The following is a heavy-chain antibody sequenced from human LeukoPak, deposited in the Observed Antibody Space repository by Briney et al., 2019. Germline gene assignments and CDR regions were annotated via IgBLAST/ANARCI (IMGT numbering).Heavy chain of an antibody. CDR3: ARVFGGPVSRRFDP. Sequence: SETLSLTCTVSGDSISSDNYHWSWIRQPAGKGLEWIGRIYTSGSTNYNPSLKSRVTISIDTSKNQFSLKLSSVTAADTAVYYCARVFGGPVSRRFDPWGQGTLVTVSS. CDR2: IYTSGST. J-gene: IGHJ5*02. D-gene: IGHD4-23*01. CDR1: GDSISSDNYH. V-gene: IGHV4-61*02.